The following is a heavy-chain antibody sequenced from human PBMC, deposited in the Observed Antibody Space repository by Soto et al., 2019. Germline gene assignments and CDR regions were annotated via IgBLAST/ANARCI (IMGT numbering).Heavy chain of an antibody. CDR2: ITPYSGDT. Sequence: QVHLVQSGVAVKTPGASVKVSCQASGYTFFTYDISWVRQAHGQGLEWMGWITPYSGDTKYAQKFQGRVPMTPATSTPTAYLAPRGLRSYRSAGHNCVRPRGPLTSEHWFDTWGQATLVLVAS. D-gene: IGHD3-9*01. J-gene: IGHJ5*02. V-gene: IGHV1-18*01. CDR3: VRPRGPLTSEHWFDT. CDR1: GYTFFTYD.